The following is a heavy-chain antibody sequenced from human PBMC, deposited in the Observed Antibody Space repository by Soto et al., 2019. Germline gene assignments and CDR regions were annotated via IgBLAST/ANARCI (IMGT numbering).Heavy chain of an antibody. CDR3: AKDRYYDSSGYYLWWFDP. Sequence: PGGSLRLSCAASGFTFSSYGMHWVRQAPGKGLEWVSAISGSGGSTYYADSVKGRFTISRDNSKNTLYLQMNSLRAEDTAVYYCAKDRYYDSSGYYLWWFDPWGQGTLVTVSS. V-gene: IGHV3-23*01. D-gene: IGHD3-22*01. J-gene: IGHJ5*02. CDR1: GFTFSSYG. CDR2: ISGSGGST.